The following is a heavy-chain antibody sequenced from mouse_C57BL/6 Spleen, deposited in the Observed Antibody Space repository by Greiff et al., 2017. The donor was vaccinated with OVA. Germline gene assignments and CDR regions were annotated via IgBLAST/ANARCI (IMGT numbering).Heavy chain of an antibody. D-gene: IGHD2-5*01. CDR2: ISSGSSTI. V-gene: IGHV5-17*01. CDR3: ARGYSNSYWYFDV. J-gene: IGHJ1*03. Sequence: EVMLVESGGGLVKPGGSLKLSCAASGFTFSDYGMHWVRQAPEKGLEWVAYISSGSSTIYYADTVKGRFTISRDNAKNTLFLQMTSLRYEDTAMYYCARGYSNSYWYFDVWGTGTTVTVSS. CDR1: GFTFSDYG.